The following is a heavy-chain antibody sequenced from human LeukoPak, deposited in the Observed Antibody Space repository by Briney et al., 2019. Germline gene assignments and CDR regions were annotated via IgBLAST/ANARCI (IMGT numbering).Heavy chain of an antibody. V-gene: IGHV3-23*01. CDR2: ISGSDRST. D-gene: IGHD3-22*01. Sequence: GGSLRLSCAASGFTFSTYAMSWVRQAPGKGLEWVSGISGSDRSTYYADSVKGRFTISRDNSKNTVYLQMNSLRAEDTAIYYCAKVKWVSSGYFDYWGQGTLVTVSS. CDR3: AKVKWVSSGYFDY. J-gene: IGHJ4*02. CDR1: GFTFSTYA.